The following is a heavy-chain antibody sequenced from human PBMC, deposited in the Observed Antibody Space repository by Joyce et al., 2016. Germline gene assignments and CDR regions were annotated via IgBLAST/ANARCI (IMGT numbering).Heavy chain of an antibody. CDR2: VGASGGGR. J-gene: IGHJ3*01. Sequence: EMQFEVSGGTLVHHGGSLSLYCTVPQTRSTNYVMAWGSRARGKGLEGVSAVGASGGGRYYADSVGGRFTVSRDNSKNTMYLQMTSLQTEDTAIYYCARAMTVVVAYTLRDGFDVWGRGTLVAVSS. D-gene: IGHD2-15*01. CDR1: QTRSTNYV. V-gene: IGHV3-23*04. CDR3: ARAMTVVVAYTLRDGFDV.